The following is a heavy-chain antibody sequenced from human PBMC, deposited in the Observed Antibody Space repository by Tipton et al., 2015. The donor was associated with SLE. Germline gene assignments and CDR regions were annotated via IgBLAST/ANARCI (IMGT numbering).Heavy chain of an antibody. CDR2: IYHSGST. Sequence: TLSLTCAVSGYSITSGYYWGWIRQPPGKGLEWLGSIYHSGSTYYNPSLKSRVTISVDTSKNQFSLKLSSVTAADTAVYYCERGPLSGIAAAGTIDYWGQGTLVTVSS. CDR1: GYSITSGYY. V-gene: IGHV4-38-2*01. D-gene: IGHD6-13*01. J-gene: IGHJ4*02. CDR3: ERGPLSGIAAAGTIDY.